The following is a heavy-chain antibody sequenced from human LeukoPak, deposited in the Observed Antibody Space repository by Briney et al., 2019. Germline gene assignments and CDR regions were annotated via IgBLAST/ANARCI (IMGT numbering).Heavy chain of an antibody. CDR2: IIPILGIA. CDR3: ARTKSSSWYYGAFDI. J-gene: IGHJ3*02. V-gene: IGHV1-69*04. CDR1: GGTFSSYA. Sequence: SVKVSCKASGGTFSSYAISWVRQAPGQGLEWMGRIIPILGIANYAQKFQGRVTITADKSTSTAYMELSSLRSEDTAVYYCARTKSSSWYYGAFDIWGQGTMATVSS. D-gene: IGHD6-13*01.